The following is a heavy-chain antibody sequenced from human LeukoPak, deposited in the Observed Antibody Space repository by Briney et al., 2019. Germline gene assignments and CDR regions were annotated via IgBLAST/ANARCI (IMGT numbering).Heavy chain of an antibody. Sequence: SETLSLTCAVSGGSISSSNWWSWVRQPPGKGLEWIGEIYHSGSTNYNPSLKSRVTISVDKSKNQFSLKLSSVTAADTAVYYCARLYDSSRYYYPFDYWGQGTLVTVSS. D-gene: IGHD3-22*01. J-gene: IGHJ4*02. CDR1: GGSISSSNW. CDR3: ARLYDSSRYYYPFDY. V-gene: IGHV4-4*02. CDR2: IYHSGST.